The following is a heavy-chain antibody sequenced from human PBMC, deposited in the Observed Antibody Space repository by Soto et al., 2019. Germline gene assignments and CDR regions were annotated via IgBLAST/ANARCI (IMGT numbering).Heavy chain of an antibody. CDR3: ATDWGRSGWYTWFAP. Sequence: QVQLVESGGGVVQSGRSLRLSCAASGVTFSTSGMHWIHQAPGKGLEWVAMISHDGGATYYVDSVKGRFTISRDTDKNTLHLQMDSLRPEDTATYYWATDWGRSGWYTWFAPWGHGTLVPVSS. CDR1: GVTFSTSG. CDR2: ISHDGGAT. D-gene: IGHD3-16*01. J-gene: IGHJ5*02. V-gene: IGHV3-30*03.